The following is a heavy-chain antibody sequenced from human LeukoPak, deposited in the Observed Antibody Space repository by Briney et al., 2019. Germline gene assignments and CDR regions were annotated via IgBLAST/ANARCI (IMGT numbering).Heavy chain of an antibody. V-gene: IGHV3-23*01. CDR1: GFTFSSYA. D-gene: IGHD1-1*01. CDR3: AKESYNPLDY. Sequence: TGASLRLSCAASGFTFSSYAMSWVRQAPGKGLEWDSAISGSGGSTYYADSVKGRFTISRDNSKNTLYLQMNSLRAEDTAVYYCAKESYNPLDYWGQGTLVTVSS. J-gene: IGHJ4*02. CDR2: ISGSGGST.